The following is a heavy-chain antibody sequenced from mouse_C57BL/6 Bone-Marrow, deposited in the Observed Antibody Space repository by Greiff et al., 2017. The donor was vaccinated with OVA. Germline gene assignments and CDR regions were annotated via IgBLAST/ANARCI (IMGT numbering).Heavy chain of an antibody. CDR1: GFTFSDYY. CDR2: ISNGGGST. V-gene: IGHV5-12*01. Sequence: EVKVEESGGGLVQPGGSLKLSCAASGFTFSDYYMYWVRQTPEKRLAWVAYISNGGGSTYYPDTVKGRFTISRANAKDTLYLQMSRLKSEDTAMYYCARQGGYYYGSRYWYFDVWGTGTTVTVSS. D-gene: IGHD1-1*01. CDR3: ARQGGYYYGSRYWYFDV. J-gene: IGHJ1*03.